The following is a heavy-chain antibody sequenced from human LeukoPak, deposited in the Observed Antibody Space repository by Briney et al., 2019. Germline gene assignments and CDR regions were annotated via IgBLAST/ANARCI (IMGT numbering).Heavy chain of an antibody. Sequence: PGGSLRLSCAASGFTFDDYGMSWVRQAPGKGLEWVSGINWNGGSTGYADSVKGRFTISRDNAKNSLYLQMNSLRAEDTALYYCARVFRGVMGYYYYYYMDVWGKGTTVTVSS. J-gene: IGHJ6*03. CDR1: GFTFDDYG. CDR3: ARVFRGVMGYYYYYYMDV. V-gene: IGHV3-20*04. D-gene: IGHD3-16*01. CDR2: INWNGGST.